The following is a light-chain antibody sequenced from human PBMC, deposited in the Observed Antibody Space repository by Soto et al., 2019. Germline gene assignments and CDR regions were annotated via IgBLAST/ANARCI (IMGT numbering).Light chain of an antibody. CDR2: EVS. CDR3: SSYAGSNNWG. CDR1: NTDVGAYNY. J-gene: IGLJ2*01. V-gene: IGLV2-8*01. Sequence: QPVLTQPPSASGSPGQSVTISCTGTNTDVGAYNYVSWYQQHPGKAPKLMIYEVSKRPSGVPDRFSGSKSGNTASLTVSGLQAEDEADYYRSSYAGSNNWGFGGGTKLTV.